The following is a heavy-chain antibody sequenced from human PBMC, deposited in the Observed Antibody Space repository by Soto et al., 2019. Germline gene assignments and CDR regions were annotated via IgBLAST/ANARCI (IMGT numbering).Heavy chain of an antibody. CDR2: VYTSETT. V-gene: IGHV4-4*07. D-gene: IGHD6-13*01. Sequence: QVQLQESGPGLVKPSETLSLTCTVSGGSMSGYYWSWIRQSAGKGLEWIGRVYTSETTYYNPSLKGRVTMSLDTSKKQFSLNLYSLTAADTAVYYCAGNIAAAGRRYYGMDVWGQGTTVTVSS. CDR1: GGSMSGYY. CDR3: AGNIAAAGRRYYGMDV. J-gene: IGHJ6*02.